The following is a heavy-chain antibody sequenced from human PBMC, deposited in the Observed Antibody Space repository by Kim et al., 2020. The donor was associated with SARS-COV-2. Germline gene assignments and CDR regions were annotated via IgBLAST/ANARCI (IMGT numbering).Heavy chain of an antibody. CDR3: AREIYSNYGDNWFDP. D-gene: IGHD4-4*01. CDR1: GYTFSSYA. CDR2: INTNTGNP. V-gene: IGHV7-4-1*02. Sequence: ASVKVSCKASGYTFSSYAMNWVRQAPGQGLEWMGWINTNTGNPTYAQGFTGRFVFSLDTSVSTAYLQISSLKAEDTAVYYCAREIYSNYGDNWFDPWGQGTLVTVSS. J-gene: IGHJ5*02.